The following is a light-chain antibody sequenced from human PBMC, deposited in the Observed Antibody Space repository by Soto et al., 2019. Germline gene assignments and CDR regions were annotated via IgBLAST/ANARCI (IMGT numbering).Light chain of an antibody. CDR3: QKYNSAPLT. CDR1: QGIGVY. V-gene: IGKV1-27*01. CDR2: AAS. Sequence: DIQMTQSPSSLSASLGDRVTITCRASQGIGVYLAWFQQKPGKVPRLLIYAASALQSGVPSRFSGGGSGTDFTLTINSLQPEDVATYCCQKYNSAPLTFGGGTKVEIK. J-gene: IGKJ4*01.